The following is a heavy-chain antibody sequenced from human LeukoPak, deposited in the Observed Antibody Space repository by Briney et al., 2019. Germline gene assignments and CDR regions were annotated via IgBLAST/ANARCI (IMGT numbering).Heavy chain of an antibody. D-gene: IGHD2-15*01. CDR2: IRSKANSYAT. V-gene: IGHV3-73*01. J-gene: IGHJ4*02. CDR3: LVVVAATPY. Sequence: GGSLRLSCAASGITLSGSAMHWVRQASGKGLEWVRRIRSKANSYATAYAASVKGRFTISRDDSKNTAYLQMNSLKTEDTAVYYSLVVVAATPYWGQGTLVTVSS. CDR1: GITLSGSA.